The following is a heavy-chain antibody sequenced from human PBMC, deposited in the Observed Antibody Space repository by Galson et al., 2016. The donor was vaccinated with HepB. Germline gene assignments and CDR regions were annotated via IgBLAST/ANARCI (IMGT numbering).Heavy chain of an antibody. Sequence: SLKLSCAASGFTFSNSAMNWVRQTPGQGLVYLARISSHCTRINYADTVKGRLTVSTDNATNTVYLQLSSLTSEDTAVYYCASVFGGCLVTCFHPWGQGTMVTVAS. J-gene: IGHJ5*02. D-gene: IGHD2-15*01. CDR1: GFTFSNSA. CDR2: ISSHCTRI. V-gene: IGHV3-74*01. CDR3: ASVFGGCLVTCFHP.